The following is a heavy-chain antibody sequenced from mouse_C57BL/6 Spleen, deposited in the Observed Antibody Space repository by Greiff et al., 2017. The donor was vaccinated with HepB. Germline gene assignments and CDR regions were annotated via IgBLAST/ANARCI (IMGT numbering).Heavy chain of an antibody. CDR2: IDPSDSET. Sequence: QVQLQQSGAELVRPGSSVKLSCKASGYTFTSYWMHWVKQRPIQGLEWIGNIDPSDSETHYNQKFKDKATLTVDKSSSTAYMQLRSLTSEDSAVYYCARDYYGSSPFAYWGQGTLVTVSA. D-gene: IGHD1-1*01. CDR3: ARDYYGSSPFAY. V-gene: IGHV1-52*01. CDR1: GYTFTSYW. J-gene: IGHJ3*01.